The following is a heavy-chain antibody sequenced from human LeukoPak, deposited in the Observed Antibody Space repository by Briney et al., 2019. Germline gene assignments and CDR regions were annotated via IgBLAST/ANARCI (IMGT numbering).Heavy chain of an antibody. CDR1: GFTFSAYS. CDR3: ARVVVDGHSDY. D-gene: IGHD2-21*01. Sequence: PGGSLRLSCAASGFTFSAYSMNWVRQAPGKGLEWVSSISTSSNYRHYADSVKGRFTLSRDNAKNSLDLQMNSLRAEDTAVYYCARVVVDGHSDYWGQGTLVIVSS. J-gene: IGHJ4*02. CDR2: ISTSSNYR. V-gene: IGHV3-21*01.